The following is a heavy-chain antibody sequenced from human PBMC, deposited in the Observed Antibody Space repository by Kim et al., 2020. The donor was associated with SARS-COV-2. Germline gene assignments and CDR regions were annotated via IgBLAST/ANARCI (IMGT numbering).Heavy chain of an antibody. Sequence: SETLSLTCSVSGASISSYYCTWLRQPPGKRLEWIGNTYYTGSTNYNPSLKSRVTISIDTSKNHFSLKLNSMTSADTAVYYCAGGSGWLPVEWGQGTLVTVSS. CDR3: AGGSGWLPVE. J-gene: IGHJ4*02. D-gene: IGHD3-22*01. V-gene: IGHV4-59*13. CDR2: TYYTGST. CDR1: GASISSYY.